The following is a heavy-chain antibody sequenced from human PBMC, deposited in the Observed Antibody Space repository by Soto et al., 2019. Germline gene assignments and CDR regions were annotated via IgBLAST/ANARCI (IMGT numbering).Heavy chain of an antibody. Sequence: QVQLVQSGAEVKKPGSSVKVSCKASGGTFSSYAISWVRQAPGQRLEWMGGIIPIFGTANYAQKFQGRVTITADESTSTAYMELSSLRSEDTAVYYCAIVATILHYSYYGMDVWVQGTTVTVSS. CDR3: AIVATILHYSYYGMDV. CDR2: IIPIFGTA. CDR1: GGTFSSYA. D-gene: IGHD5-12*01. J-gene: IGHJ6*02. V-gene: IGHV1-69*01.